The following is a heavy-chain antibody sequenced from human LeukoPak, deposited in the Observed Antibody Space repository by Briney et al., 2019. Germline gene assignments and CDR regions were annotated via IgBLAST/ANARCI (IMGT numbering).Heavy chain of an antibody. CDR2: IYYSGST. V-gene: IGHV4-39*07. CDR3: ARGESGNYYAFDI. D-gene: IGHD1-26*01. Sequence: SSETLSLTCTVSGGSISSSSYYWGWIRQPPGKGLEWIGSIYYSGSTYYNPSLKSRVTISVDTSKNQFSLKLSSVTAADTAVFYCARGESGNYYAFDIWGQGTMVTVSS. J-gene: IGHJ3*02. CDR1: GGSISSSSYY.